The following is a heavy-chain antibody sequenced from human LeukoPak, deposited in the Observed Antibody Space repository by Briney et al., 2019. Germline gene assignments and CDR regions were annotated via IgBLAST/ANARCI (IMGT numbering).Heavy chain of an antibody. V-gene: IGHV3-23*01. CDR1: GFTFSSSA. Sequence: GGSLRLSCAASGFTFSSSAMSWVRQAPGKGLEWVSAISGSGGSTYYADSVKGRFTISRDNSKNTLYLQMNSLRAEDTAVYYCAREGLYCSGGSCYSVPNWFDPWGQGTLVTVSS. D-gene: IGHD2-15*01. CDR3: AREGLYCSGGSCYSVPNWFDP. J-gene: IGHJ5*02. CDR2: ISGSGGST.